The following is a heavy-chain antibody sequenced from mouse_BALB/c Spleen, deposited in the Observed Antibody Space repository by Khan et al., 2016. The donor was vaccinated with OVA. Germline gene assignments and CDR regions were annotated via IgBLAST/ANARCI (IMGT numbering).Heavy chain of an antibody. CDR1: GYTFSNHH. CDR3: GRAWELRRNAWFSY. CDR2: INPYNDYT. D-gene: IGHD2-4*01. J-gene: IGHJ3*01. V-gene: IGHV1S45*01. Sequence: VQLKQSGAELVRPGASVKISCKAIGYTFSNHHINWVKQRPGQGLDWIGYINPYNDYTNYNQKFKGKATLTVDKSSSTAYMELSSLTSEDSAVYYCGRAWELRRNAWFSYWGQGTLVTVSA.